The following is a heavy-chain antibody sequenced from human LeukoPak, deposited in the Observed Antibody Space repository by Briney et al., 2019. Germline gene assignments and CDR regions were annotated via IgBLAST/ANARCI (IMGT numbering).Heavy chain of an antibody. Sequence: SETLSLTCTVSGGSISSSSYYWGWIRQPPGKGLEWIGSIYYSGSTYYNPSLKSRVTISVDTSKNQFSLKLSSVTAADTAVYYCARNKLLRYFVPDNWFDPWGQGTLVTVSS. CDR2: IYYSGST. J-gene: IGHJ5*02. D-gene: IGHD3-9*01. V-gene: IGHV4-39*07. CDR3: ARNKLLRYFVPDNWFDP. CDR1: GGSISSSSYY.